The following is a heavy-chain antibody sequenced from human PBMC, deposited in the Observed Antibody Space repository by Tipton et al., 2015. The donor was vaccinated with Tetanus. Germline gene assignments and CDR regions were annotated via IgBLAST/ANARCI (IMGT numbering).Heavy chain of an antibody. CDR1: GYTFTGYY. CDR3: ARDRGDYIYYGMDV. Sequence: QLVQSGAEMKKPGASVKVSCKASGYTFTGYYTYWVRQAPGQGLEWMGWIDPNSGGTVYAQKFQGRVTMTRDTSNSTAYMELRSLRFDDTAVYYCARDRGDYIYYGMDVWGPGTPVTVS. CDR2: IDPNSGGT. D-gene: IGHD3-22*01. J-gene: IGHJ6*02. V-gene: IGHV1-2*02.